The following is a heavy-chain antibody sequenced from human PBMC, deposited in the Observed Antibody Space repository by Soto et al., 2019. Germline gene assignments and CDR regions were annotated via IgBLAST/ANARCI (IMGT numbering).Heavy chain of an antibody. CDR2: IYHSGST. D-gene: IGHD3-22*01. J-gene: IGHJ4*02. CDR3: ARVPYYDSSGYYKIFDY. CDR1: GGSISSSNW. Sequence: SETLSLTCAVSGGSISSSNWWSWVRQPPGKGLEWIGEIYHSGSTNYNPSLKSRVTISVDKSKNQFSLKLSSVTAADTAVYYCARVPYYDSSGYYKIFDYWGQGTLVTVSS. V-gene: IGHV4-4*02.